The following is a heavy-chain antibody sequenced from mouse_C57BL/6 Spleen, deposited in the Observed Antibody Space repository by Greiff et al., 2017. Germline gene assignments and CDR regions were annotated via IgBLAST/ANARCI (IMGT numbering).Heavy chain of an antibody. CDR3: AKTGSSYVNWYFEV. Sequence: VQWVESGPGLVQPSQSLSITCTVSGFSLTSYGVHWVRQSPGKGLEWLGVIWRGGSTDYNAAFMSRLSITKDNSKGQVFFKMNSLQADDTAIYCCAKTGSSYVNWYFEVWGTGATVTVSS. D-gene: IGHD1-1*01. J-gene: IGHJ1*03. CDR2: IWRGGST. V-gene: IGHV2-5*01. CDR1: GFSLTSYG.